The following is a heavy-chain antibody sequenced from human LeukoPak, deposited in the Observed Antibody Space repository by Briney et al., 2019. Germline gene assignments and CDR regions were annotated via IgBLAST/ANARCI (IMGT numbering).Heavy chain of an antibody. D-gene: IGHD6-13*01. Sequence: GGSLRLSCAASGFTFDDYAMHWARQAPGKGLEWVSGISWNSGSIGYADSVKGRFTISRDNAKNSLYLQMNSLRAEDTALYYCAKDTAAGRDYYYYMDVWGKGTTVTISS. CDR3: AKDTAAGRDYYYYMDV. CDR1: GFTFDDYA. J-gene: IGHJ6*03. V-gene: IGHV3-9*01. CDR2: ISWNSGSI.